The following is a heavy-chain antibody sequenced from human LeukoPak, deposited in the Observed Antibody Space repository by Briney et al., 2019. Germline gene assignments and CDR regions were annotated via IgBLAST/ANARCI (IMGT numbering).Heavy chain of an antibody. CDR2: IYYSGST. J-gene: IGHJ4*02. CDR1: GGSISSSSYY. CDR3: ARDGGSAIPFDY. Sequence: SETLSLTCTVSGGSISSSSYYWGWIRQPPGKGLEWIGSIYYSGSTYYNPSLKSRVTISVDTSKNQFSLKLSSVTAADTAVYYCARDGGSAIPFDYWGQGTLVTVSS. V-gene: IGHV4-39*02.